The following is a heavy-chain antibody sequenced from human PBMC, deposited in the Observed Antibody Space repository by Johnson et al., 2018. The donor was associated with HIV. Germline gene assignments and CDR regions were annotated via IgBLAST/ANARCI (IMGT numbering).Heavy chain of an antibody. V-gene: IGHV3-74*02. D-gene: IGHD6-19*01. CDR2: INSDGSST. Sequence: VQLVESGGGVVQPGRSLRLSCAASGFTFSSYWMHWVRQAPGKGLVWVSRINSDGSSTSYADSVKGRFTISRDNSKNSLFLQMNSLRVEDTAVYYCAKVAVATAAGGVALDIWGPGTMVTVS. J-gene: IGHJ3*02. CDR1: GFTFSSYW. CDR3: AKVAVATAAGGVALDI.